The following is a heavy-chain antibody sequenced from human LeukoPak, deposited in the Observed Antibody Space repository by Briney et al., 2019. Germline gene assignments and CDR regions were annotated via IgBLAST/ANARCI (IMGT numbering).Heavy chain of an antibody. CDR1: GGSISSHY. J-gene: IGHJ4*02. D-gene: IGHD6-6*01. Sequence: SETLSLTCSVSGGSISSHYWSWIRQPAGKGLEWIGRIYGSGSANYNPSLKSRVTMSVDTSKNQFSLKLNSVTAADTAVYYCAREYSSSSYDYWGQGTLVTVSS. CDR2: IYGSGSA. V-gene: IGHV4-4*07. CDR3: AREYSSSSYDY.